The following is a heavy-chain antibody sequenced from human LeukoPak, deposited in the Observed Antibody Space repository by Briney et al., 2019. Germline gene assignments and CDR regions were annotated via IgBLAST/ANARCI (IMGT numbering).Heavy chain of an antibody. V-gene: IGHV3-7*01. D-gene: IGHD2-21*02. CDR3: ARERGDPYYYYYGMDV. CDR2: IKQDGSEK. Sequence: GGSLRLSCAASGFTFSSYWMSWVRQAPGKGLEWVANIKQDGSEKYYVDSVKGRFTISRDNAKNSLYLQMNSLRAEDTAVYYCARERGDPYYYYYGMDVWGQGTTVTVSS. CDR1: GFTFSSYW. J-gene: IGHJ6*02.